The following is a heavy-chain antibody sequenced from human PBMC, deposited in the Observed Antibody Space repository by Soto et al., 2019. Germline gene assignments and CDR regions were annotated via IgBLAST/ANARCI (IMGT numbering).Heavy chain of an antibody. CDR1: GFTFISYW. CDR2: INSDGSST. D-gene: IGHD3-22*01. V-gene: IGHV3-74*01. Sequence: WGSLRLSCAASGFTFISYWIHFFRQSPGKGLVWVSRINSDGSSTSYADSVKGRFTISRDNAKNTLYLQMNSLRAEDAAVYYCAKNYDSSGLGGYWGQGTLVTVS. CDR3: AKNYDSSGLGGY. J-gene: IGHJ4*02.